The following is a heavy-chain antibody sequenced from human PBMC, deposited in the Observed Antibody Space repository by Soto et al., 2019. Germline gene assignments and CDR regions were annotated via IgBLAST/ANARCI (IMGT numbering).Heavy chain of an antibody. CDR2: IIPIFGTA. CDR1: GGTFSSYA. J-gene: IGHJ6*02. V-gene: IGHV1-69*13. Sequence: SVKVSCKASGGTFSSYAISWVRQAPGQGLEWMGGIIPIFGTANYAQKFQGRVTITADESTSTAYMELSSLRSEDTAVYYCARYGITMVRGVKYYYYYYGLDVWGQGTTVTVSS. D-gene: IGHD3-10*01. CDR3: ARYGITMVRGVKYYYYYYGLDV.